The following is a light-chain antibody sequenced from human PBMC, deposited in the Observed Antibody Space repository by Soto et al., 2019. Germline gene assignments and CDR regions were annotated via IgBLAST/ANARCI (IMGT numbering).Light chain of an antibody. CDR1: TSNLGGNT. V-gene: IGLV1-44*01. CDR3: AAWDDSLNAVG. J-gene: IGLJ2*01. CDR2: TNN. Sequence: QSVLTQPPSVSGTPGHKVSISCSGGTSNLGGNTVNWYQQLPGTAPKLLIYTNNQRPSGVPDRFSGSKSGTSASLAISGLRSEDEADFYCAAWDDSLNAVGFGGGNQLTVL.